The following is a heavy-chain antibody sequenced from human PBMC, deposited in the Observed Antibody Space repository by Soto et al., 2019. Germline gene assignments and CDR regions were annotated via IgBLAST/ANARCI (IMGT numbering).Heavy chain of an antibody. CDR3: SRVAAAGRYYYYGMDV. CDR1: GGSISSSSYY. Sequence: SETLSLTCTVSGGSISSSSYYWGWIRQPPGKGLEWIGSIYYSGSTYYNPSPKSRVTISVDTSKNQFSLKLSSVTAADTAVYYCSRVAAAGRYYYYGMDVCGQGTTVTVSS. V-gene: IGHV4-39*07. CDR2: IYYSGST. D-gene: IGHD6-13*01. J-gene: IGHJ6*02.